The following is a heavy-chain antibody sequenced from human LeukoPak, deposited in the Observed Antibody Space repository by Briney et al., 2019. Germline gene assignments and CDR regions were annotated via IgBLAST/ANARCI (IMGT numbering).Heavy chain of an antibody. Sequence: PGGSLRLSCAASGFTFSNAWMSWVRQAPGKGLEWVGRIKSKTDGGTTDYAAPVKGRFTISRDDSKNTLYLQMNSLKTEDTAVYYCTTVSESSGWYAALYYYYYMDVWGEGTTVTVSS. J-gene: IGHJ6*03. CDR2: IKSKTDGGTT. CDR3: TTVSESSGWYAALYYYYYMDV. CDR1: GFTFSNAW. V-gene: IGHV3-15*01. D-gene: IGHD6-19*01.